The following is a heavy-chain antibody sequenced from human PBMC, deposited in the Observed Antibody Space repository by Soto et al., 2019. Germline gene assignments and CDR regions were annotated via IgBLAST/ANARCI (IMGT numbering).Heavy chain of an antibody. CDR3: EREGVYSDYGDAFDI. J-gene: IGHJ3*02. D-gene: IGHD5-12*01. Sequence: EVQLLGSGGGLVQPGGSLRLSCAASGFTFSSNAMSWVRQAPGKGLEWVSHISGSGGVTYYADSVKGRFTISRDNSKNTLNLQMNRLRVEDTAVYYCEREGVYSDYGDAFDIWGQGTMVTVSS. V-gene: IGHV3-23*01. CDR2: ISGSGGVT. CDR1: GFTFSSNA.